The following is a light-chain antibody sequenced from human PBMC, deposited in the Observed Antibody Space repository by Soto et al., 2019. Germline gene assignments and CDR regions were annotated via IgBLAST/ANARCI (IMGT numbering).Light chain of an antibody. J-gene: IGKJ1*01. CDR1: QDIRNE. V-gene: IGKV1-6*01. CDR2: GAS. Sequence: AIQMTHSPSSLSASVGDRVTITCRASQDIRNELGWYQQRPGKAPKALIYGASNLQRGVPSRFSGSGFGTDFTRTISSREPEDFGSYYCLQDRNYPRTFGQGTKVESK. CDR3: LQDRNYPRT.